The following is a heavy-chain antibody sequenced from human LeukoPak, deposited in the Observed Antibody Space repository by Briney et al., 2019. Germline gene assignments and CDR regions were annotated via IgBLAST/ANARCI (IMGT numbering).Heavy chain of an antibody. J-gene: IGHJ6*02. CDR2: ISGSGGST. CDR3: AKYYDSSGYGRSYYYYGMDV. CDR1: GFTFSSYA. Sequence: GGSLRLSCAASGFTFSSYAMSCVRQAPGKGLEWVSAISGSGGSTYYADSVKGRFTISRDNSKNTLYLQMDSLRAEDTAVYYCAKYYDSSGYGRSYYYYGMDVWGQGTTVTVSS. V-gene: IGHV3-23*01. D-gene: IGHD3-22*01.